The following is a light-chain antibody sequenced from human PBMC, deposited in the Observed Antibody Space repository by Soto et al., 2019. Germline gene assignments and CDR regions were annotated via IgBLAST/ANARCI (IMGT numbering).Light chain of an antibody. Sequence: QSVLTQPPSVSGAPGQRVTISCTGSSSNIGAGYDVHWYQQLPGTAHKLLIYGNSNRPSGVTDRFSGSKSGTSASLAITGLQAEDEADYYCQSYDSSLSGNYVFGTGTKVTVL. CDR2: GNS. V-gene: IGLV1-40*01. J-gene: IGLJ1*01. CDR3: QSYDSSLSGNYV. CDR1: SSNIGAGYD.